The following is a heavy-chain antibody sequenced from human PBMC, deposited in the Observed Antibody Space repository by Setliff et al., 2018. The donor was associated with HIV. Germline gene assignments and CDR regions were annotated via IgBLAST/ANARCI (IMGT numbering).Heavy chain of an antibody. CDR1: GGSISSGSYF. J-gene: IGHJ6*03. CDR3: ARQGGYSGYGFYYYYYYMDV. D-gene: IGHD5-12*01. V-gene: IGHV4-61*02. Sequence: SETLSLTCTVSGGSISSGSYFWTWIRQPAGKGLEWIGRIYTSGSTNYNPSLKSRVTISVDTSKNQFSLKLSSVTAADTAVYYCARQGGYSGYGFYYYYYYMDVWGKGTTVTVS. CDR2: IYTSGST.